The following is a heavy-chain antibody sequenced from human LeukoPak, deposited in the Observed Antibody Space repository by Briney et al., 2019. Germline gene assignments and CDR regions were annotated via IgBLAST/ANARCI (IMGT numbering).Heavy chain of an antibody. D-gene: IGHD5-24*01. Sequence: ASVKVSCKASGYTFTSYYMHWVRQAPGQGLEWMGIINPSGSSTSYAQKFQGRVTMTRDTSTSTVYMELSSLRSEDTAVYYCARSPFRDGYNSYYYYMDVWGKGTTVTVSS. CDR3: ARSPFRDGYNSYYYYMDV. J-gene: IGHJ6*03. CDR2: INPSGSST. V-gene: IGHV1-46*01. CDR1: GYTFTSYY.